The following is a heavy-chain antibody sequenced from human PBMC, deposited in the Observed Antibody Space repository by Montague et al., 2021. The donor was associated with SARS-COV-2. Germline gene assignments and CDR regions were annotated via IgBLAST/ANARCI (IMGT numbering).Heavy chain of an antibody. D-gene: IGHD5-24*01. CDR3: VRVFPRWLQFDPYFDY. CDR2: IYYSGST. Sequence: SETLSLTCTVSGGSISSSSYYWGWIRQPPGKGLEWIGYIYYSGSTNYXXXLKSRVTISVDTSKNQFSLKLSSVAAADTAVYHCVRVFPRWLQFDPYFDYWGQGTLVTVSS. CDR1: GGSISSSSYY. J-gene: IGHJ4*02. V-gene: IGHV4-61*05.